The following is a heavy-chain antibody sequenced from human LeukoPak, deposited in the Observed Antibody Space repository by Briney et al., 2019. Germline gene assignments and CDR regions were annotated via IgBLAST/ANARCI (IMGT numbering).Heavy chain of an antibody. V-gene: IGHV3-66*01. CDR3: AKEHRIVVVPAAMGY. CDR1: GFTVSSNY. Sequence: GGSLRLSCAASGFTVSSNYMSWVRQAPGKGLEWVSVIYSGGSTYYADSVKGRFTISRDNSKNTLYLQMNSLRAEDTAVYYCAKEHRIVVVPAAMGYWGQGTLVTVSS. CDR2: IYSGGST. D-gene: IGHD2-2*01. J-gene: IGHJ4*02.